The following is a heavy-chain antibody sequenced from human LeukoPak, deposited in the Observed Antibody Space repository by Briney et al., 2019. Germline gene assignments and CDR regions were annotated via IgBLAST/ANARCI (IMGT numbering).Heavy chain of an antibody. V-gene: IGHV4-39*07. Sequence: PSETLSLTCTVSGGSISSSSYYWGWIRQPPGKGLEWIGSIYYSGSTYYNPSLKSRVTISVDTSKNQFSLKLSSVTAADTAVYYCAGSGGRTFDYWGQGTLVTVSS. J-gene: IGHJ4*02. D-gene: IGHD2-15*01. CDR1: GGSISSSSYY. CDR3: AGSGGRTFDY. CDR2: IYYSGST.